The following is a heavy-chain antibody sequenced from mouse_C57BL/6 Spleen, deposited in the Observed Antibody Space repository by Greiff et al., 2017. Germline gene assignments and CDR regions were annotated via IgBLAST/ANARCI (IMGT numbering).Heavy chain of an antibody. V-gene: IGHV1-78*01. CDR1: GYTFTDHT. Sequence: QVQLQQSDAELVKPGASVKISCKVSGYTFTDHTIHWMKQRPEQGLEWIGSIYPSDGSTKYNEKFKGKAPLTADKSSSTAYMQLNSLTSEDSAVYFCARRYYGSRGSLYYFDYWGQGTTLTVSS. CDR2: IYPSDGST. D-gene: IGHD1-1*01. CDR3: ARRYYGSRGSLYYFDY. J-gene: IGHJ2*01.